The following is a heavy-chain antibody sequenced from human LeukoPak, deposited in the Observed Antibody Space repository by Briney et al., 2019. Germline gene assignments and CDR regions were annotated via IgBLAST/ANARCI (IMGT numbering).Heavy chain of an antibody. CDR2: IYYSGST. CDR1: GGSLISSYY. J-gene: IGHJ5*02. V-gene: IGHV4-39*07. CDR3: ARDRLSGLDWFDP. Sequence: SETLSLTCTVSGGSLISSYYWGWIRQPPGKGLEWIGSIYYSGSTNYNPSLKSRVTISVDTSNNQFSLKLRSVTAADPAVYYCARDRLSGLDWFDPWGQGTLVTVSS. D-gene: IGHD4/OR15-4a*01.